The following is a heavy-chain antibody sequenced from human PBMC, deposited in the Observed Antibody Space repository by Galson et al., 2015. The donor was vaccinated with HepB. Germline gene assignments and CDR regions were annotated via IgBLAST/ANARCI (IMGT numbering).Heavy chain of an antibody. CDR3: AKALAYYNSPLDAFDI. Sequence: SLRLSCAASGFSFGNYAMNWVRQSRGKGLEWVSTVSGGGETTYYADSVKGRFTVSRDNSNNTVFLQMDSLRAEDAALYYCAKALAYYNSPLDAFDIWGLGTMVTVSS. CDR1: GFSFGNYA. V-gene: IGHV3-23*01. CDR2: VSGGGETT. D-gene: IGHD3-10*01. J-gene: IGHJ3*02.